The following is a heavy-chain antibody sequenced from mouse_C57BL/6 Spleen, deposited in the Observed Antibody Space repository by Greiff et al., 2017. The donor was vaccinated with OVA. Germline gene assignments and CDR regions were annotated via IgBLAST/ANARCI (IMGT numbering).Heavy chain of an antibody. D-gene: IGHD2-3*01. CDR3: ARPFYDGYYDFDY. CDR1: GFTFSSYG. Sequence: EVKLVESGGDLVKPGGSLKLSCAASGFTFSSYGMSWVRQTPDKRLEWVATISSGGSYTYYPDSVKGRFTISRDNAKNTLYLQMSSLKSEDTAMYYCARPFYDGYYDFDYWGQGTTLTVSS. CDR2: ISSGGSYT. J-gene: IGHJ2*01. V-gene: IGHV5-6*01.